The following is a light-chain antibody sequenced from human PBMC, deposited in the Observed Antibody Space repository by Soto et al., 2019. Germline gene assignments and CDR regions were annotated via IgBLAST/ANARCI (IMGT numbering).Light chain of an antibody. J-gene: IGKJ1*01. CDR3: KQYGSSPGWT. CDR1: QSVSNSY. CDR2: GAS. Sequence: EIVLTQSPGTLCLSPGERATLSCRASQSVSNSYLAWYQHKPGQAPRLLIYGASSRVTGIPDRFSGSGSGTDFTLTITRLEPEDFAVYYCKQYGSSPGWTFGQGTKVEIK. V-gene: IGKV3-20*01.